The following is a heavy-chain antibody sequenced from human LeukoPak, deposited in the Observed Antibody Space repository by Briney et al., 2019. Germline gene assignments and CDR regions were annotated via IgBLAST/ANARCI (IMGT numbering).Heavy chain of an antibody. D-gene: IGHD3-10*01. Sequence: GGSLRLSCVASGFPFNIYAMNSVRLAPGKGLEWVSGIDGSGGDINYAASVKGRFTISRDNSRFTVFLQMNSLRAEDSAVYYCASSRSGSYFLFDYWGQGTLVTVSS. CDR3: ASSRSGSYFLFDY. J-gene: IGHJ4*02. CDR2: IDGSGGDI. V-gene: IGHV3-23*01. CDR1: GFPFNIYA.